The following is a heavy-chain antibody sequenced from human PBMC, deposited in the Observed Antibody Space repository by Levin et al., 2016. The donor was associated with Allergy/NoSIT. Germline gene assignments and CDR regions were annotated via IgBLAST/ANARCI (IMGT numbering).Heavy chain of an antibody. Sequence: IRQPPGKGLEWIGYIYYSGSTNYNPSLKSRVTISVDTSKNQFSLKLSSVTAADTAVYYCASHPRWDSGSQDLWYYFDYWGQGTLVTVSS. J-gene: IGHJ4*02. D-gene: IGHD1-26*01. CDR3: ASHPRWDSGSQDLWYYFDY. CDR2: IYYSGST. V-gene: IGHV4-61*07.